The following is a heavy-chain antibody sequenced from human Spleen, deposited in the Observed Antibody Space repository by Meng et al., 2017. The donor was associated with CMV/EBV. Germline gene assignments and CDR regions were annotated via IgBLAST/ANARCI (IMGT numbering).Heavy chain of an antibody. CDR2: INPNSGGT. CDR3: ARVMVRGAQRYGMDV. J-gene: IGHJ6*02. Sequence: ASVKVSCKSAGYTFTGYYIHWVRQAPGQGLEWMGWINPNSGGTNYAQKFQGRVTMTRDTSISTAYMELSRLRSDDTAVYYCARVMVRGAQRYGMDVWGQGTTVTVSS. CDR1: GYTFTGYY. D-gene: IGHD3-10*01. V-gene: IGHV1-2*02.